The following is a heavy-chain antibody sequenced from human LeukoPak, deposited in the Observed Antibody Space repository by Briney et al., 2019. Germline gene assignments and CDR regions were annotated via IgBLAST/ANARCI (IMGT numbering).Heavy chain of an antibody. Sequence: SETLSLTCTVSGGSISSYYWSWIRQPPGKGLEWIGYIYYSGSTNYNPSLKSRVTISVDTSKNQFSLKLSSVTAADTAVYYCARDQQQLVRVLPYYWGQGTLVTVSS. CDR2: IYYSGST. CDR1: GGSISSYY. D-gene: IGHD6-13*01. J-gene: IGHJ4*02. CDR3: ARDQQQLVRVLPYY. V-gene: IGHV4-59*01.